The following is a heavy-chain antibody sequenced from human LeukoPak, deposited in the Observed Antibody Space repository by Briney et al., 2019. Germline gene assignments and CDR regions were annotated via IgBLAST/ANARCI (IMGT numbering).Heavy chain of an antibody. V-gene: IGHV4-59*01. CDR3: ARGPYGSGTYYFDY. D-gene: IGHD3-10*01. Sequence: SETLSLTCTVSGGSISSYFWSWIRQPPGKGLEWIGYIYYSGSTNYNPSLKSRVTISVDTSKNQSSLKLSSVTAADTAVYYCARGPYGSGTYYFDYWGQGTLVTVSS. CDR1: GGSISSYF. CDR2: IYYSGST. J-gene: IGHJ4*02.